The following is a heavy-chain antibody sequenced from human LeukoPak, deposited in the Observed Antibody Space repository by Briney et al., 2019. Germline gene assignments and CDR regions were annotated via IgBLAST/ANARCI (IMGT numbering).Heavy chain of an antibody. D-gene: IGHD2-2*02. CDR2: MNPNSGNT. V-gene: IGHV1-8*02. J-gene: IGHJ6*02. Sequence: GASVKVSCKASGYTFTGYYMHWVRQAPGQGLEWMGWMNPNSGNTGYAQKFQGRVTMTRNTSISTAYMELSSLRSEDTAVYYCARPRNCSSTSCYNYYYYGMDVWGQGTTVTVSS. CDR1: GYTFTGYY. CDR3: ARPRNCSSTSCYNYYYYGMDV.